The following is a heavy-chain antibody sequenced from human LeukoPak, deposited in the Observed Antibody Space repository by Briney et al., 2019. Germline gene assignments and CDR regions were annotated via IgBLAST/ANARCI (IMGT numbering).Heavy chain of an antibody. CDR3: AREVRGSYLYYYYGMDV. D-gene: IGHD1-26*01. Sequence: GASVKVSCKASGYTFSSYDINWVRQATRQGLEWMGWMNPNSGNTGYAQKFQGRVTMTRNTSISTAYMELSSLRSEDTAVYYCAREVRGSYLYYYYGMDVWGQGTTVTVSS. CDR1: GYTFSSYD. CDR2: MNPNSGNT. V-gene: IGHV1-8*01. J-gene: IGHJ6*02.